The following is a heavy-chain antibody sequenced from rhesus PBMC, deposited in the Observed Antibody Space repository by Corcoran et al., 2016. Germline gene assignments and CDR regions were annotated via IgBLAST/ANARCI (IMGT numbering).Heavy chain of an antibody. J-gene: IGHJ2*01. D-gene: IGHD1-1*01. CDR1: GGSISGYYY. CDR2: IYGKRGST. CDR3: ARGAAGRQWNFDL. Sequence: QVQLQQWGEGLVKPSETLSLTCAVYGGSISGYYYWSWIRQPPGKGLGWIGYIYGKRGSTNYNHARKKRVTVSKDTSKNQVSLRLSAVTAADTAVYYWARGAAGRQWNFDLWGPGTPITISS. V-gene: IGHV4-73*01.